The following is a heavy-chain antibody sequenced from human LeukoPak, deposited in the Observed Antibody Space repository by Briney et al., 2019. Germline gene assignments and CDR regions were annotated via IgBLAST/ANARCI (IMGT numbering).Heavy chain of an antibody. CDR2: IYHSGST. J-gene: IGHJ4*02. Sequence: SETLSLTCTVSGYSISSGYYWGWIRQPPGKGLEWIGSIYHSGSTYYNPSLKSRVTISVDTSKNQFSLKPSSVTAADTAVYYCAREPDIVGATSAYFDYWGQGTLVTVSS. V-gene: IGHV4-38-2*02. CDR3: AREPDIVGATSAYFDY. CDR1: GYSISSGYY. D-gene: IGHD1-26*01.